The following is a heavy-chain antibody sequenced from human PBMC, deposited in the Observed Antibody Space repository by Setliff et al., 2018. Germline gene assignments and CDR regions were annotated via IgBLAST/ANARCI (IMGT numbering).Heavy chain of an antibody. Sequence: GESLKISCAASGFTFNAYAMSWVRQAPGKGLEWVSAITFGSLSRYYADSEKGRFTISRDNSKNTLFLEMNSLRTEDTAVYYCAKGQGQYYDSSGYYGRVLDYWGQGTLVTVSS. CDR3: AKGQGQYYDSSGYYGRVLDY. V-gene: IGHV3-23*01. CDR2: ITFGSLSR. CDR1: GFTFNAYA. D-gene: IGHD3-22*01. J-gene: IGHJ4*02.